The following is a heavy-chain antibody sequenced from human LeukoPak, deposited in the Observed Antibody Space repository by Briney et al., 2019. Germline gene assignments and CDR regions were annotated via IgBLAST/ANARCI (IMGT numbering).Heavy chain of an antibody. V-gene: IGHV3-21*01. CDR3: ARGHFGVVLDY. CDR1: GFTFSSYS. J-gene: IGHJ4*02. D-gene: IGHD3-3*01. CDR2: IRGDSTET. Sequence: SGGSLRLSCEGSGFTFSSYSMIWVRQAPGKGLEWVSSIRGDSTETRHADSLMGRFTISRDNAKKSLYLQMNSLRAEDTAVYYCARGHFGVVLDYWGQGTLVTVSS.